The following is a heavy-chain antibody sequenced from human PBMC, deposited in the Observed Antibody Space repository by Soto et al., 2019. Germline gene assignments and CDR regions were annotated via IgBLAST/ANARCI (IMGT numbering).Heavy chain of an antibody. Sequence: SETLSLTCTVSGGSISSGGYYWSWIRQHPGKGLERIGYIYYSGSTYYNPSLKSRVTISVDTSKNQFSLKLSSVTAADTAVYYCARVSLAVAGTLANYYYGMDVWGQGTTVTVSS. D-gene: IGHD6-19*01. CDR3: ARVSLAVAGTLANYYYGMDV. V-gene: IGHV4-31*03. J-gene: IGHJ6*02. CDR2: IYYSGST. CDR1: GGSISSGGYY.